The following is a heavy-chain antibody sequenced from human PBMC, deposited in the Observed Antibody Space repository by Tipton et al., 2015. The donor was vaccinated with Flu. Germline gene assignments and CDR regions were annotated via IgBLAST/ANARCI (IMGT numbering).Heavy chain of an antibody. V-gene: IGHV3-74*01. CDR3: ATIPPGDAFHL. CDR1: GFTFSDYW. J-gene: IGHJ3*01. CDR2: INSDRSST. Sequence: SLRLSCAASGFTFSDYWMHWVRRAPGKGLVWVSRINSDRSSTNYADSVRGRFTISRDNAKNTVYLQMNNLRAEDTAVYYCATIPPGDAFHLWGQGTMVTVSS. D-gene: IGHD2-2*02.